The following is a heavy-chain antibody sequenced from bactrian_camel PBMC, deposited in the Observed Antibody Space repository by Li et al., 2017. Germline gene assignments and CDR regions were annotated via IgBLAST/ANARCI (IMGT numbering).Heavy chain of an antibody. CDR1: GFTWTQCA. Sequence: VQLVESGGGLVQPGGSLRLSCTAPGFTWTQCAMNWYRQAAGKQREWVSAIRADGTTSYADSVKGRFTISRDKGKDTVYLQLNSLKPEDTAMYSCQPTTTCRQPYLLGQGTQVTVS. V-gene: IGHV3S40*01. J-gene: IGHJ4*01. CDR2: IRADGTT.